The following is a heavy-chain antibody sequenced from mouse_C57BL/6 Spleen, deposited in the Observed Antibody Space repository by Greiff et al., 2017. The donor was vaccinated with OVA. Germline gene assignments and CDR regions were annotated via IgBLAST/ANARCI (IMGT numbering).Heavy chain of an antibody. Sequence: QVQLQQSGPELVKPGASVKISCKASGYAFSSSWMNWVKQRPGKGLVGIGRIYPGDGDTNYNGKFKGKATLTADKSSSTAYMQLSSLATEDSAVYFCARSVREGYFGVWGTGTTVTVSS. CDR1: GYAFSSSW. J-gene: IGHJ1*03. CDR3: ARSVREGYFGV. V-gene: IGHV1-82*01. CDR2: IYPGDGDT. D-gene: IGHD2-14*01.